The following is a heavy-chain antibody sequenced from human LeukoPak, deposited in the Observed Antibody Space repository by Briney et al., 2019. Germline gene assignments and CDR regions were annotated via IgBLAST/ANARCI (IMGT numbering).Heavy chain of an antibody. V-gene: IGHV1-69*13. D-gene: IGHD5-12*01. CDR1: GGTFSSYA. J-gene: IGHJ4*02. CDR3: ATDRYGGYIHKREPFDY. Sequence: GASVKVSCKASGGTFSSYAISWVRQAPGQGLEWMGGIIPIFGTANYAQKFQGRVTITADESTSTAYMELSSLRSEDTAVYYCATDRYGGYIHKREPFDYWGQGTLVTVSS. CDR2: IIPIFGTA.